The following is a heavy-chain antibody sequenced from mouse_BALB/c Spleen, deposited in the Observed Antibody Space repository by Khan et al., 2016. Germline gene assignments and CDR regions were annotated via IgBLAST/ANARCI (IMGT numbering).Heavy chain of an antibody. V-gene: IGHV1-74*01. CDR2: IDPYNSES. CDR3: AGDKHGYGMDY. Sequence: QVQLQQPGAELVRPGASVKLSCKAAGYTFTSYWMNWVKQRPEQGLEWIGRIDPYNSESHYNQKFKDKATLTVDKSSSTAYMQLSSLTSEDSAVCYCAGDKHGYGMDYWGQGTSVTVSS. CDR1: GYTFTSYW. J-gene: IGHJ4*01.